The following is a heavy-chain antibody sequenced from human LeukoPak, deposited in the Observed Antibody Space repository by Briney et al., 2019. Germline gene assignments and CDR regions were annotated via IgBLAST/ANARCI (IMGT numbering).Heavy chain of an antibody. V-gene: IGHV1-46*01. J-gene: IGHJ4*02. CDR1: GYTFTSYY. D-gene: IGHD5-24*01. CDR2: INPSGGST. CDR3: ARDSRRDGYNWYYFDY. Sequence: ASVKVSCKASGYTFTSYYMHWVRQAPGQGLEWMGIINPSGGSTSYAQKFQGRVTMTRDTSTSTVYMELSSLRSEDTAVYYCARDSRRDGYNWYYFDYWGQGTLVTVSS.